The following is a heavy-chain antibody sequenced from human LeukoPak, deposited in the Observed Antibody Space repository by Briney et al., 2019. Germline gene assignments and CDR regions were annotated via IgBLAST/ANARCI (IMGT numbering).Heavy chain of an antibody. CDR1: GYTFTSYY. Sequence: ASVMVSCKASGYTFTSYYMHWVRQAPGQGLEWMGIINPSGGSTSYAQKFQGRVTMTRDTSTSTVYMELSSLRSEDTAVYYCARAYDFWSGYYTGMGAFDIWGQGTMVTVSS. J-gene: IGHJ3*02. V-gene: IGHV1-46*01. CDR3: ARAYDFWSGYYTGMGAFDI. D-gene: IGHD3-3*01. CDR2: INPSGGST.